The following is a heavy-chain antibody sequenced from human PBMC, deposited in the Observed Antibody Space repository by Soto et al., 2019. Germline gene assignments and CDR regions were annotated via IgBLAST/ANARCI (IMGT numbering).Heavy chain of an antibody. Sequence: GGSLRLSCAASGFTFSSYWMSWVRQAPGKGLEWVANIKQDGSEKYYGESAKGRFTISRDNAKNSLYLQRNSMRAEDTAVYYCARTEMNWNDADYYYYMDVWGKGTTVTVSS. J-gene: IGHJ6*03. CDR2: IKQDGSEK. CDR1: GFTFSSYW. V-gene: IGHV3-7*01. D-gene: IGHD1-1*01. CDR3: ARTEMNWNDADYYYYMDV.